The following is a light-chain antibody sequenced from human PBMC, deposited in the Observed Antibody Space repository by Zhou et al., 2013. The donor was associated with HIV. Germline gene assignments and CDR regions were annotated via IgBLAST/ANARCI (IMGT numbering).Light chain of an antibody. CDR1: RSVSSS. Sequence: EIVLTQSPATLSVSPGERVSLSCTTSRSVSSSLAWYQQKPGQAPRLLIYGASTRATLIPARFSGSGSGTDFTLTISSLQSEDFAVYYCQQYNEWPFFAFGPGTRVDIK. CDR2: GAS. V-gene: IGKV3-15*01. CDR3: QQYNEWPFFA. J-gene: IGKJ3*01.